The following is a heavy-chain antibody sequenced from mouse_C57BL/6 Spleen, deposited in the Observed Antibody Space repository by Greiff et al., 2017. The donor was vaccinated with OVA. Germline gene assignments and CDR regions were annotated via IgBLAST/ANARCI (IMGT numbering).Heavy chain of an antibody. CDR1: GFTFSNYW. V-gene: IGHV6-3*01. CDR3: TAIIITTVVDYWYFDV. CDR2: IRLKSDNYAT. Sequence: EVKLEESGGGLVQPGGSMKLSCVASGFTFSNYWMNWVRQSPEKGLEWVAQIRLKSDNYATHYAESVQGRFTISRDDSKSSVYLQMNNLRAEDTGIYYCTAIIITTVVDYWYFDVWGTGTTVTVSS. D-gene: IGHD1-1*01. J-gene: IGHJ1*03.